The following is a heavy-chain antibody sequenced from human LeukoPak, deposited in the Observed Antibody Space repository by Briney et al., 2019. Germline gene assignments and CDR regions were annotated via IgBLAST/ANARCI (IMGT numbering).Heavy chain of an antibody. V-gene: IGHV7-4-1*02. CDR2: INTNTGNP. D-gene: IGHD2-15*01. CDR1: GYTFTSYG. Sequence: ASVKVSCKASGYTFTSYGISWARQAPGQGLEWMGWINTNTGNPTYAQGFTGRFVFSLDTSVSTAYLQISSLKAEDTAVYYCARGTYCSGGSCYPYYFDYWGQGTLVTVSS. CDR3: ARGTYCSGGSCYPYYFDY. J-gene: IGHJ4*02.